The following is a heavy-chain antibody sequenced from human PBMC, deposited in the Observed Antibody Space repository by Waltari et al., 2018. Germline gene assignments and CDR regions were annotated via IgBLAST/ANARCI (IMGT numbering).Heavy chain of an antibody. Sequence: QVQLQESGPGLVKPSETLSLTCAVSGYSISSGYYWGWIRQPPGKGLEWIGSIYHSGSTYYNPSLKSRVTISVDASKNQFSLKLSSVTAADTAVYYCARDDHYYDSSGYFNWFDPWGQGTLVTVSS. V-gene: IGHV4-38-2*02. CDR3: ARDDHYYDSSGYFNWFDP. CDR1: GYSISSGYY. CDR2: IYHSGST. J-gene: IGHJ5*02. D-gene: IGHD3-22*01.